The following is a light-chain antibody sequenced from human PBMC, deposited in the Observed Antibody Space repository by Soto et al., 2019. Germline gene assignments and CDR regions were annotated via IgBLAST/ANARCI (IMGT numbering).Light chain of an antibody. CDR3: QQRSNWPGVT. J-gene: IGKJ4*01. V-gene: IGKV3-11*01. Sequence: EIVLTQSPATLSLSPGERATLSCRASQSVSSYLAWYQQKPGQAPRLLISDASNRATGIPARFSGSGSGTDFTLTISSLEPEEFAVYYCQQRSNWPGVTFGGGTKVELK. CDR2: DAS. CDR1: QSVSSY.